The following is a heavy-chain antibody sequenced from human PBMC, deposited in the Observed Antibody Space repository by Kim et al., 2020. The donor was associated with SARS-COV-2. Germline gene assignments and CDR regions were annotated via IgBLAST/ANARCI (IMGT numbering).Heavy chain of an antibody. CDR3: ARPSFLKDNAFDI. CDR2: IYYSGST. D-gene: IGHD2-15*01. V-gene: IGHV4-59*08. J-gene: IGHJ3*02. CDR1: GGSISSYY. Sequence: SETLSLTCTVSGGSISSYYWSWIRQPPGKGLEWIGYIYYSGSTNYNPSLKSRVTISVDTSKNQFSLKLSSVTAADTAVYYCARPSFLKDNAFDIWGQGTMVTVSS.